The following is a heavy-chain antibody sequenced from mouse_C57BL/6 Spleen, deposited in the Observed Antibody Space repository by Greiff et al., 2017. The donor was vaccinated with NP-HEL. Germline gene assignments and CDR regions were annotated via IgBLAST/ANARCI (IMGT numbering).Heavy chain of an antibody. Sequence: EVQVVESGPGMVKPSQSLSLTCTVTGYSITSGYDWHWIRHFPGNKLEWMGYISYSGSTNHNPSLKSRISITHDTSKNHFFLKLNSVTTEDTATYYCARGPYSNYLYYFDYWGQGTTLTVSS. V-gene: IGHV3-1*01. D-gene: IGHD2-5*01. CDR1: GYSITSGYD. CDR2: ISYSGST. J-gene: IGHJ2*01. CDR3: ARGPYSNYLYYFDY.